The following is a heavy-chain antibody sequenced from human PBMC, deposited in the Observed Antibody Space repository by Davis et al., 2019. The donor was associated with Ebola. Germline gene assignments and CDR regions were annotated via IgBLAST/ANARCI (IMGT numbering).Heavy chain of an antibody. CDR1: GFTFSGSA. V-gene: IGHV3-73*01. Sequence: PGGSLRLSCAASGFTFSGSAMHWVRQASGKGLEWVGRIRSKANSYATAYAASVKGRFTISRDDSKNTAYLQMNSLKTEDTAVYYCTGTTVTTLHYYGMDVWGQGTTVTVSS. CDR2: IRSKANSYAT. CDR3: TGTTVTTLHYYGMDV. J-gene: IGHJ6*02. D-gene: IGHD4-17*01.